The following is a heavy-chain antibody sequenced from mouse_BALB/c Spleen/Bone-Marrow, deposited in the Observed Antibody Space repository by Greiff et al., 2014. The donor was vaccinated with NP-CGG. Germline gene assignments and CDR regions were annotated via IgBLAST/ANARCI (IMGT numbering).Heavy chain of an antibody. CDR3: ARPYGNYVYY. V-gene: IGHV1-4*02. CDR2: INPSSGYS. J-gene: IGHJ2*01. Sequence: VQLQQSAAELARPGASVKMSCKASGYSFTSYTMHWVKQRPGQGLEWIGYINPSSGYSEYNQKFKDKTTLTADKSSSTAYMQLSSLTSEDSAVYYCARPYGNYVYYWGQGTTLTVSS. CDR1: GYSFTSYT. D-gene: IGHD2-10*02.